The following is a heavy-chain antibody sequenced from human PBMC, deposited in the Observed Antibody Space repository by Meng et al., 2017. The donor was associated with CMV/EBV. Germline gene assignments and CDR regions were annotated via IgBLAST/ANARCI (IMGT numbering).Heavy chain of an antibody. CDR2: ISYDGSNK. CDR1: GFTFSSYA. CDR3: ARGQPPILVEMATIYPGMDV. V-gene: IGHV3-30*04. J-gene: IGHJ6*02. Sequence: SCAASGFTFSSYAMHWVRQAPGKGLEWVAVISYDGSNKYYADSVKGRFTISRDNSKNTLYLQMNSLRAEDTAVYYCARGQPPILVEMATIYPGMDVWGQGTTVTVSS. D-gene: IGHD5-24*01.